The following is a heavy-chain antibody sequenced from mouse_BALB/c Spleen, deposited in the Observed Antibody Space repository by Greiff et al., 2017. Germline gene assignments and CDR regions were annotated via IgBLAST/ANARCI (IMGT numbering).Heavy chain of an antibody. CDR3: ARSQYGNFFAY. V-gene: IGHV5-17*02. J-gene: IGHJ3*01. D-gene: IGHD2-10*02. Sequence: EVQRVESGGGLVQPGGSRKLSCAASGFTFSSFGMHWVRQAPEKGLEWVAYISSGSSTIYYADTVKGRFTISRDKPKNTLFLQMTSLRSEDTAMYYCARSQYGNFFAYWGQGTLVTVSA. CDR1: GFTFSSFG. CDR2: ISSGSSTI.